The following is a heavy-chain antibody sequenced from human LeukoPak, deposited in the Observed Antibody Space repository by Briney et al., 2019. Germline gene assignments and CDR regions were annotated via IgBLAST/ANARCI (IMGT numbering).Heavy chain of an antibody. CDR1: GFTFSKYG. D-gene: IGHD3-10*01. J-gene: IGHJ4*02. CDR3: TYGFHHSFDY. Sequence: GGSLRLSCAASGFTFSKYGMSWVRHAPGKGLEWVSGVSVSGDNTYHADSVKGRFTVSRDNSKNTLYLQMSSLRAEDTAVYYCTYGFHHSFDYWGQGTLVTVSS. CDR2: VSVSGDNT. V-gene: IGHV3-23*01.